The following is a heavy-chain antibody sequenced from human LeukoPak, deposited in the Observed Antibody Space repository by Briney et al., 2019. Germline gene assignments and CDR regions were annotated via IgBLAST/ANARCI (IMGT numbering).Heavy chain of an antibody. CDR3: ARDTYYYGSGSYYRPPDYYGMDV. J-gene: IGHJ6*04. CDR1: GYTFTSYG. D-gene: IGHD3-10*01. CDR2: ISAYNGNT. V-gene: IGHV1-18*04. Sequence: GASVKVSCKASGYTFTSYGISWVRQAPGRGLEWMGWISAYNGNTNYAQKLQGRVTMTTDTSTSTAYMELRSLRSDDTAVYYRARDTYYYGSGSYYRPPDYYGMDVWGKGTTVTVSS.